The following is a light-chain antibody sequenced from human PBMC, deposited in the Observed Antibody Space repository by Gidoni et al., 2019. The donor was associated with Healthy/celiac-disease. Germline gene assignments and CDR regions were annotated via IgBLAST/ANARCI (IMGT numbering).Light chain of an antibody. J-gene: IGLJ2*01. Sequence: QSALTQPASVSGSPGQSITIPCIGTSSDVGGYNYVSWYQQHPGKAPKLMIYDVIDRPSGVSNRFSGSKSGNTASLTISGLQAEDEAHYYCSSYTSSSTLVFGGGTKLTVL. CDR1: SSDVGGYNY. CDR3: SSYTSSSTLV. V-gene: IGLV2-14*03. CDR2: DVI.